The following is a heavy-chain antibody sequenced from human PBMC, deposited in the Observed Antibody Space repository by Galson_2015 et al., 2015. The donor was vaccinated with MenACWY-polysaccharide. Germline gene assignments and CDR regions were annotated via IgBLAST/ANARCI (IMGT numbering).Heavy chain of an antibody. CDR2: ISGDSRCI. Sequence: SLRLSCAASGFALNGYSVNWVRQAPGKGLEWVSSISGDSRCIYYGASVRGRFTTSRDNAENSLYLEMNSLRVEDTAVYYCAKFWGDSSGQPTGISVFDKWGRGTLVTVSS. V-gene: IGHV3-21*01. D-gene: IGHD3-16*01. J-gene: IGHJ4*02. CDR1: GFALNGYS. CDR3: AKFWGDSSGQPTGISVFDK.